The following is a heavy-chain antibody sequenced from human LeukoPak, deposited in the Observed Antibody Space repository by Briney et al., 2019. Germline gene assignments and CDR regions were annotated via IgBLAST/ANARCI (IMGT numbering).Heavy chain of an antibody. D-gene: IGHD3-3*01. J-gene: IGHJ6*03. CDR1: GGSISSYY. V-gene: IGHV4-39*01. CDR3: ARHIPRTTIFGVVTSYYYYYYMDV. CDR2: IYYSGST. Sequence: SETLSLTCTVPGGSISSYYWSWIRQPPGKGLEWIGSIYYSGSTYYNPSLKSRVTISVDTSKNQFSLKLSSVTAADTAVYYCARHIPRTTIFGVVTSYYYYYYMDVWGKGTTVTVSS.